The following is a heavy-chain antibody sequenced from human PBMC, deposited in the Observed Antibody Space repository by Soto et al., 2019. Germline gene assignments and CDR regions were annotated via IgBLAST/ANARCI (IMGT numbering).Heavy chain of an antibody. Sequence: QVQLQESGPGLVKPSETLSLTCTVSGGSMITYYWSWIRQSPGKGLEWIGYVHHSGSTLYNPSLRNRATVSLDRSNNQFFLKLTSVTAEYTACFYGAREVRDGSDWHGDYGGQGILVTVSS. J-gene: IGHJ4*02. CDR2: VHHSGST. V-gene: IGHV4-59*01. CDR3: AREVRDGSDWHGDY. D-gene: IGHD6-19*01. CDR1: GGSMITYY.